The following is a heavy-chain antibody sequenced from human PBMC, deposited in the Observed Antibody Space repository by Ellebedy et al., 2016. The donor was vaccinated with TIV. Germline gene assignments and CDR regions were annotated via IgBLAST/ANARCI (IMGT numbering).Heavy chain of an antibody. CDR3: ATGGDGSNYDY. J-gene: IGHJ4*02. V-gene: IGHV1-69*10. D-gene: IGHD5-24*01. Sequence: ASVKVSCKASGGTFSSYAISWVRQAPGQGLEWMGGIIPILGIANYAQKFQGRVTINADKSTSTAYMVLSSLRCEDTAVYYCATGGDGSNYDYWGQGTLVTVSS. CDR1: GGTFSSYA. CDR2: IIPILGIA.